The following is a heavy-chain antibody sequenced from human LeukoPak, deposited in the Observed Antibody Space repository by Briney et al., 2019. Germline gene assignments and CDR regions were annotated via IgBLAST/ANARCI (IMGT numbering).Heavy chain of an antibody. D-gene: IGHD3-3*01. CDR2: IRYDGSNK. J-gene: IGHJ6*03. V-gene: IGHV3-30*02. CDR1: GFTFSSYG. Sequence: PGGSLRLSCAASGFTFSSYGMHWVRQAPGKGLEWVAFIRYDGSNKYYADSVKGRFTISRDNSKNTLYLQMNSLRAEDTAVYYCAKDELDYDFRSGPANYYYYYYMDVWGKGTTVTVSS. CDR3: AKDELDYDFRSGPANYYYYYYMDV.